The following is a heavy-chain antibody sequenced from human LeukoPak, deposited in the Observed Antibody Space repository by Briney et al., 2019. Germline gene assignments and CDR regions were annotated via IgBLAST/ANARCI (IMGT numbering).Heavy chain of an antibody. CDR2: INPNSGGT. CDR3: ATPGGLDSNYIFDY. V-gene: IGHV1-2*02. Sequence: SVKVSCKSSGYAFTGYYMHWVRQAPGQGLEWMGWINPNSGGTNYAQKFQGRVTMTRDTSISTAYMELSRLRSDDTAVYYCATPGGLDSNYIFDYWGQGTLVTVSS. J-gene: IGHJ4*02. CDR1: GYAFTGYY. D-gene: IGHD4-11*01.